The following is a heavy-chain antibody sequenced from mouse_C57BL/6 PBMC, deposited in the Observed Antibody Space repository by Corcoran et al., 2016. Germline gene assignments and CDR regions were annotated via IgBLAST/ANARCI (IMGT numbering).Heavy chain of an antibody. Sequence: DVQLQESGPGLVKPSQSLSLTCSVTGYSITSGYYWNWIRQFPGNKLEWMGYISYDGSNNYNPSLKNRISITRDTSKNQFFLKLNSVTTEDTATYYCARGKNWAAWFAYWGQGTLVTVSA. CDR1: GYSITSGYY. V-gene: IGHV3-6*01. J-gene: IGHJ3*01. CDR2: ISYDGSN. D-gene: IGHD4-1*01. CDR3: ARGKNWAAWFAY.